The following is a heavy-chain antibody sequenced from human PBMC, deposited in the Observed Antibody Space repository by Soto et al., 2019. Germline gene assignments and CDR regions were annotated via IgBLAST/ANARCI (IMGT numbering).Heavy chain of an antibody. CDR1: GFTFSSYE. D-gene: IGHD3-22*01. V-gene: IGHV3-48*03. CDR3: ARSGGDPYYYDSSGYAARYGMDV. Sequence: GGSLRLSCSASGFTFSSYEVNWVRQAPGEGLEWVSYISSSGSTIYYADSVKGRFTISRDNATNSLYLQMNSLKAEDTAVYYCARSGGDPYYYDSSGYAARYGMDVWGQGTTVTVSS. CDR2: ISSSGSTI. J-gene: IGHJ6*02.